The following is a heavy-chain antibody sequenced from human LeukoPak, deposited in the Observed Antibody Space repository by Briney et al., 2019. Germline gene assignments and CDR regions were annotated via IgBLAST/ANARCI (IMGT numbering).Heavy chain of an antibody. CDR1: GFTVSSSY. V-gene: IGHV3-66*01. CDR2: ISSAGTT. Sequence: GGSLRLSCAASGFTVSSSYMSWVRQAPGKGLEWVSIISSAGTTYYADSVKGRFTIARDNSKNTVYLQVNSLRDEDTAVYYCARDLEAANTYYFDYWGQGTMVTVSS. J-gene: IGHJ4*02. CDR3: ARDLEAANTYYFDY. D-gene: IGHD6-13*01.